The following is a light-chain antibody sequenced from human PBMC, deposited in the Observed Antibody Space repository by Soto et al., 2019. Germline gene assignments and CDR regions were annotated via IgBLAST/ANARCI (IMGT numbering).Light chain of an antibody. CDR3: QNYNSAPIS. J-gene: IGKJ5*01. CDR1: QGINIY. V-gene: IGKV1-27*01. CDR2: GAS. Sequence: DIQMTKSPSSLSASVGDRVTITCRAGQGINIYLAWYQQAAGKVPKHLIYGASKLQSGVPSRFRGGGSGTNFTLTISSLQPEDVGTYYCQNYNSAPISFGQGTRLEIK.